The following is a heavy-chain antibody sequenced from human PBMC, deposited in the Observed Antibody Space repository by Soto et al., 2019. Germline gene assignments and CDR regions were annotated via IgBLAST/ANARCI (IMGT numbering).Heavy chain of an antibody. J-gene: IGHJ6*01. CDR2: ISYDGFNE. V-gene: IGHV3-30-3*01. CDR1: GFTFSTYT. D-gene: IGHD2-2*01. Sequence: QVQLEESGGGVVQPGRSLRLSCAASGFTFSTYTMHWVRQAPGKGLEWVAVISYDGFNEFYADSVKGRFTISRDNSKNTLSLQMNSLRVEDTAVYYCARDPVVVVPAARGPPYGMDVW. CDR3: ARDPVVVVPAARGPPYGMDV.